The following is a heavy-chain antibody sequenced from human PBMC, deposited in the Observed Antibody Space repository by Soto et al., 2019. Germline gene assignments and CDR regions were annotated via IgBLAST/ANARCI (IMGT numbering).Heavy chain of an antibody. J-gene: IGHJ4*02. CDR2: VNSLGTYT. CDR3: ASNYGGESGVND. D-gene: IGHD4-17*01. Sequence: VQLVEAGGGLVKPGGSLRLSCAASGFTFSDSYMSCIRQPPGKGMEWLSYVNSLGTYTTYADSVRRRFTISTDNAQNSLHQERTRLTVDYTAVYYFASNYGGESGVNDWGQGTQVTVSS. CDR1: GFTFSDSY. V-gene: IGHV3-11*05.